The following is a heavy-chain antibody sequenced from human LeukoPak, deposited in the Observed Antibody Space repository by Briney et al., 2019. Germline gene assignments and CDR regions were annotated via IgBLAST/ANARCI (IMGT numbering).Heavy chain of an antibody. J-gene: IGHJ4*02. V-gene: IGHV3-48*03. CDR2: ISSSGSAM. Sequence: GGSLRLSCATSRRTLRQYEMYWVLQAPGKGLEWVSYISSSGSAMYYADSVKGRFTISRDNAKTSLYLQMNSLRVDDQAVYYCATLAVASPFDYWGQGTLVTVSS. CDR1: RRTLRQYE. D-gene: IGHD6-19*01. CDR3: ATLAVASPFDY.